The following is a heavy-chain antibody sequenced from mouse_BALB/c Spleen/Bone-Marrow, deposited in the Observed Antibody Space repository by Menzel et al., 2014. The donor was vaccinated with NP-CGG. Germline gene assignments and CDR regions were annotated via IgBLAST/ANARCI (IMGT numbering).Heavy chain of an antibody. CDR3: ARDGLDY. V-gene: IGHV5-6*01. CDR1: GFTFSSYG. D-gene: IGHD3-1*01. CDR2: ISSGGSYT. Sequence: EVQGVESGGDLVKPGGSLKLSCAASGFTFSSYGMSWVRQTPDKRLEWVATISSGGSYTYYPDSVKGRFTISRDKAKNTLYLQMSSLKSEDAAMYYCARDGLDYWGQGTTLTVSS. J-gene: IGHJ2*01.